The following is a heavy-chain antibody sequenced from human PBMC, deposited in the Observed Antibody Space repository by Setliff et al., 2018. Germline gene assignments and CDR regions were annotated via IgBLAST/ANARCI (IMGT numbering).Heavy chain of an antibody. CDR3: AKNGFGVVALGVNNWFDP. D-gene: IGHD3-10*01. CDR1: GFTVSSNS. Sequence: PGGSLRLSCAASGFTVSSNSISWVRQAPGKGPEWVSVIHRGVSHYADSVTGRFTISRDNSKNTLYLQMNSLRAEDTAVYYCAKNGFGVVALGVNNWFDPWGQGTLVTVSS. J-gene: IGHJ5*02. V-gene: IGHV3-66*01. CDR2: IHRGVS.